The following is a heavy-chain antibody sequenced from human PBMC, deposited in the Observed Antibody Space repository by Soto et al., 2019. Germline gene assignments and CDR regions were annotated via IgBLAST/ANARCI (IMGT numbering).Heavy chain of an antibody. J-gene: IGHJ4*02. CDR3: ARDGPAYYYDSRPVDD. CDR2: ISSSSSYI. V-gene: IGHV3-21*01. CDR1: GFTFSSYS. Sequence: GGSLRLSCAASGFTFSSYSMNWVRQAPGKGLEWVSSISSSSSYIYYADSVKGRFTISRDNAKNSLYLQMNSLRAEDTAVYYCARDGPAYYYDSRPVDDWGQGPRVTVSS. D-gene: IGHD3-22*01.